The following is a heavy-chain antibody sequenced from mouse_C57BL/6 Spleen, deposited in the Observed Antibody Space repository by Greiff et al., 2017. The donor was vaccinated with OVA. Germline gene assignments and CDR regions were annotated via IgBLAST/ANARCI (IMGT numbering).Heavy chain of an antibody. CDR3: AKEGYYGNSYAMDY. CDR2: IWRGGST. CDR1: GFSLTSYG. J-gene: IGHJ4*01. Sequence: QVQLQQSGPGLVQPSQSLSITCTVSGFSLTSYGVHWVRQSPGKGLEWLGVIWRGGSTDYNAAFMSRLSITKDNSKSQVIFKMNSRQADDTAIYYCAKEGYYGNSYAMDYWGQGTSVTVSS. D-gene: IGHD2-1*01. V-gene: IGHV2-5*01.